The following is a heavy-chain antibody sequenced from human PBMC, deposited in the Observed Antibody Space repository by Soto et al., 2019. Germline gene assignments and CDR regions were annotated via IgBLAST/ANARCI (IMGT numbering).Heavy chain of an antibody. CDR1: GYTFPGRY. J-gene: IGHJ4*02. D-gene: IGHD2-2*02. CDR2: IIPIFGTA. CDR3: ARGIVVVPAAIEAFDY. V-gene: IGHV1-69*13. Sequence: SVKFACKASGYTFPGRYIHWVRQAPEQGLEWMGGIIPIFGTANYAQKFQGRVTITADESTSTAYMELSSLRSEDTAVYYCARGIVVVPAAIEAFDYWGQGTLVTVSA.